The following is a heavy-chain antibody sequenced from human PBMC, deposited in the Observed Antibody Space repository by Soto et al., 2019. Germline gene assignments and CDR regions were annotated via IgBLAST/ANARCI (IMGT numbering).Heavy chain of an antibody. D-gene: IGHD3-16*01. Sequence: SETLSLTCSVSGGSISSPSYYWGWIRQPPGKGLAWIGSIYYSGNAYYNPSLKSRVTIFVDTSRNQFSLKVNSVTAADTAVYFCARLPGSTTFGRDYWGQGTLVTVSS. CDR1: GGSISSPSYY. CDR2: IYYSGNA. J-gene: IGHJ4*02. CDR3: ARLPGSTTFGRDY. V-gene: IGHV4-39*01.